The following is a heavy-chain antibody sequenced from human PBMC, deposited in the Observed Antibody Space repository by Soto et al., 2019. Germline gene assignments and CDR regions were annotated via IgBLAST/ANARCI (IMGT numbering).Heavy chain of an antibody. CDR1: GFTFSSYD. CDR3: ARDLHGYGGHSVGYFDY. CDR2: ISYDGSTK. J-gene: IGHJ4*02. V-gene: IGHV3-30-3*01. Sequence: QVQLVESGGGVVQPGRSLRLSCAASGFTFSSYDVHWVRQAPGKGLEWVAVISYDGSTKYYADSVKGRFTISRDNSKNTLYLHMHSLRVEDTAVYYCARDLHGYGGHSVGYFDYWGQGTLVTVSS. D-gene: IGHD4-17*01.